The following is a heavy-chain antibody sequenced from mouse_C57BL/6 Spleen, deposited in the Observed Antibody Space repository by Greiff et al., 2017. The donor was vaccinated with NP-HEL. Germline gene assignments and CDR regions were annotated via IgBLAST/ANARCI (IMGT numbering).Heavy chain of an antibody. V-gene: IGHV7-3*01. CDR2: IRNKANGYTT. D-gene: IGHD2-1*01. CDR3: ARSSYGNPFAY. J-gene: IGHJ3*01. CDR1: GFTFTDYY. Sequence: EVMLVESGGGLVQPGGSLSLSCAASGFTFTDYYMSWVRQPPGKALEWLGFIRNKANGYTTEYSASVKGRFTISRDNSQSILYLQMNALGAEDSATYYCARSSYGNPFAYWGQGTLVTVSA.